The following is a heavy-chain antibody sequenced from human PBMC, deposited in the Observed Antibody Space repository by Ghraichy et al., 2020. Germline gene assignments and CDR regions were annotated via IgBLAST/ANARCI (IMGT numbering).Heavy chain of an antibody. J-gene: IGHJ4*02. CDR2: ISGSGGST. Sequence: GGSLRLSCAASGFTFSSYAMSWVRQAPGKGLEWVSAISGSGGSTYYADSVKGRFTISRDNSKNTLYLQMNSLRAEDTAVYYCAKGEAPLEVVPAATVDYWGQGTLVTVSS. CDR1: GFTFSSYA. CDR3: AKGEAPLEVVPAATVDY. V-gene: IGHV3-23*01. D-gene: IGHD2-2*01.